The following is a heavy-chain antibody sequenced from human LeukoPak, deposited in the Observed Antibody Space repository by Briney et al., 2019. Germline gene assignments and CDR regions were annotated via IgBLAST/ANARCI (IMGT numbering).Heavy chain of an antibody. J-gene: IGHJ4*02. CDR2: IYYSGST. CDR1: GGSISSSSYY. V-gene: IGHV4-39*01. Sequence: SATLSLTCTVSGGSISSSSYYWGCILQPPAKGLEWIESIYYSGSTYYNPSLKSRVTISVDTSKNQFSLKLSSVTAADTAVYYCARQPTPIAAADTNFDYWGQGTLVTVSS. CDR3: ARQPTPIAAADTNFDY. D-gene: IGHD6-13*01.